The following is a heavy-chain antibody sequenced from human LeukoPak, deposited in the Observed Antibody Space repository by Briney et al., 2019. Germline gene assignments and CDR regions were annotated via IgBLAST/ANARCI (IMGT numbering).Heavy chain of an antibody. Sequence: ASVKVSCKASGYTFTSYGISWVRQAPGQGLEWMGWISAYNGNTNYAQKLQDRVTMTTDTSTSTAYMELGSLRSDDTAVYYCARNSITIFGVVIIYFGAFDIWGQGTMVTVSS. V-gene: IGHV1-18*01. CDR3: ARNSITIFGVVIIYFGAFDI. D-gene: IGHD3-3*01. CDR1: GYTFTSYG. J-gene: IGHJ3*02. CDR2: ISAYNGNT.